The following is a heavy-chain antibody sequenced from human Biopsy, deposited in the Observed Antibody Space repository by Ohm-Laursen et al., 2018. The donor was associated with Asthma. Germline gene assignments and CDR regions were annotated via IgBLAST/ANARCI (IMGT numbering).Heavy chain of an antibody. CDR3: ARTYYDFLTGQVKDVFGV. CDR1: GYNFISFA. CDR2: INAANGNT. V-gene: IGHV1-3*01. Sequence: ASVKVSCKASGYNFISFAIHWVRQAPGHSLGWMGWINAANGNTKYSQKFQGRLTISRDTSASTAYMELRSLRSEDTATYYCARTYYDFLTGQVKDVFGVWGQGTMVTVSS. D-gene: IGHD3-9*01. J-gene: IGHJ3*01.